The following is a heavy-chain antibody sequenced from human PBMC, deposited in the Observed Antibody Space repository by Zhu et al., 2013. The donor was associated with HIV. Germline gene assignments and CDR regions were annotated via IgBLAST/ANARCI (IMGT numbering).Heavy chain of an antibody. CDR2: INPNSGVT. CDR3: ARTSRKQQLGPRHWFDP. J-gene: IGHJ5*02. CDR1: GYTFSDSY. V-gene: IGHV1-2*02. Sequence: QVQLVQSGAEVKKPGASVRVSCKASGYTFSDSYINWMRQAPGQGLEWMGWINPNSGVTNYAQKFQGRVTMTRDTSISAAYMELRRLTSDDTAVYYCARTSRKQQLGPRHWFDPWGQGTQVTVSS. D-gene: IGHD6-13*01.